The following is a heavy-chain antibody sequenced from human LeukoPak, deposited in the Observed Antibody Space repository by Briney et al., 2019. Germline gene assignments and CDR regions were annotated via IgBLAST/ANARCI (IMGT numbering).Heavy chain of an antibody. V-gene: IGHV3-66*01. CDR1: GFTFSSYA. CDR3: ARDRNGDYYFDY. Sequence: PGGSLRLSCAASGFTFSSYAMSWVRQAPGKGLEWVSVIYSGGSTYYADSVKGRFTISRDNAKNTLYLQMNSLRAEDTAVYYCARDRNGDYYFDYWGQGTLVTVSS. J-gene: IGHJ4*02. CDR2: IYSGGST. D-gene: IGHD4-17*01.